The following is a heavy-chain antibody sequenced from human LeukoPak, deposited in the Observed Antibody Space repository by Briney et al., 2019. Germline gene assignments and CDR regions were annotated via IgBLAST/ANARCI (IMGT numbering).Heavy chain of an antibody. D-gene: IGHD1-26*01. CDR2: IIPIFGTA. J-gene: IGHJ4*02. CDR3: ARDLSGSYRTFDY. CDR1: GGTFSSYA. V-gene: IGHV1-69*06. Sequence: SVKVSCKASGGTFSSYAISWVRQAPGQGLEWMGGIIPIFGTANYAQKFQGRVTITADKSTSTAYMELRSLRSDDTAVYYCARDLSGSYRTFDYWGQGTLVTVSS.